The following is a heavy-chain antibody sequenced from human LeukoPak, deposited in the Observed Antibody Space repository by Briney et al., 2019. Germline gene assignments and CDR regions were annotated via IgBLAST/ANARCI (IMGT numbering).Heavy chain of an antibody. CDR2: IKQDGSEK. CDR1: GFTFSSYW. Sequence: PGGSLRLSCAASGFTFSSYWMSWVRQAPGKGLEWVANIKQDGSEKYYVDSVKGRFTISRDNAKNSLYLQMNSLRAEDTAVYYCARDSNNYYDSSGYLFDYWGQGTLVSVSS. CDR3: ARDSNNYYDSSGYLFDY. V-gene: IGHV3-7*01. J-gene: IGHJ4*02. D-gene: IGHD3-22*01.